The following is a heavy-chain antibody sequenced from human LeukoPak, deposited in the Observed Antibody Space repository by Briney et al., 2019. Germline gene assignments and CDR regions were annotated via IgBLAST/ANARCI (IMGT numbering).Heavy chain of an antibody. CDR3: ARSYYDYVWGSSSPDDY. CDR2: ISYDGSNK. Sequence: PGGSLRLSCAASGFTFSSYAMHWVRQAPGKGLEWVAVISYDGSNKYYADSVKGRFTISRDNAKNSLYLQMNSLRAEDTAVYYCARSYYDYVWGSSSPDDYWGQGTLVTVSS. CDR1: GFTFSSYA. D-gene: IGHD3-16*01. J-gene: IGHJ4*02. V-gene: IGHV3-30-3*01.